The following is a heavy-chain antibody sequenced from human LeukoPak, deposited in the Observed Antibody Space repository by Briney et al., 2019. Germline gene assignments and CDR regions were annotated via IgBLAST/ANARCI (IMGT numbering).Heavy chain of an antibody. J-gene: IGHJ4*02. CDR1: GFTFDDYG. CDR3: ARGQGIAEVSLLDY. Sequence: PGGSLRLSCATSGFTFDDYGMSWVRQAPGKGPEWVSDINWNGGSTSYADSVKGRFTISRDNAKNSLYLQMKSLRGEDTALYYCARGQGIAEVSLLDYWGQGTLVTVSS. CDR2: INWNGGST. V-gene: IGHV3-20*04. D-gene: IGHD6-13*01.